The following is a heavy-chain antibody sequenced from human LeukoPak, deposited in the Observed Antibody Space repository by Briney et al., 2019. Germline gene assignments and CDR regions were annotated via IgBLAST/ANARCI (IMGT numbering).Heavy chain of an antibody. J-gene: IGHJ4*02. CDR3: ARVRRGLFSSSWYPEYYFDY. Sequence: SETLSLTXAVSGYSISSGYYWGWIRQPPGKGLEWIGSIYHSGSTYYNPSLKSRVTISVDTSKYQFSLKLSSVTAADTAVYYCARVRRGLFSSSWYPEYYFDYWGQGTLVTVSS. CDR2: IYHSGST. CDR1: GYSISSGYY. D-gene: IGHD6-13*01. V-gene: IGHV4-38-2*01.